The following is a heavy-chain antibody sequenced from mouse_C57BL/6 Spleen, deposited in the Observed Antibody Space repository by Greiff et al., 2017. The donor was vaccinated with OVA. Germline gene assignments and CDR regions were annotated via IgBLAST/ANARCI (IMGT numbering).Heavy chain of an antibody. CDR3: ARSHYGYDAGFDY. CDR2: INPNYGTT. V-gene: IGHV1-39*01. Sequence: EVKLMESGPELVKPGASVKISCKASGYSFTDYNMNWVKQSNGKSLEWIGVINPNYGTTSYNQKFKGKATLTVDQSSSTAYMQLNSLTSEDSAVYYCARSHYGYDAGFDYWGQGTLVTVSA. D-gene: IGHD2-2*01. CDR1: GYSFTDYN. J-gene: IGHJ3*01.